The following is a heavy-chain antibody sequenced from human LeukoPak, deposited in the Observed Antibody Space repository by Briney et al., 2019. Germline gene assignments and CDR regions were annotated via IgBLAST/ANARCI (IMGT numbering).Heavy chain of an antibody. CDR3: AREGHSSGWYYYGMDV. D-gene: IGHD6-19*01. V-gene: IGHV4-59*12. J-gene: IGHJ6*02. Sequence: SETLSLTCTVSGGSISSYYWSWIRQPPGKGLEWIGYIYYSGSTNYNPSLKSRVTISVDTSKNQFSLKLSSVTAADTAVYYCAREGHSSGWYYYGMDVWGQGTTVTVSS. CDR2: IYYSGST. CDR1: GGSISSYY.